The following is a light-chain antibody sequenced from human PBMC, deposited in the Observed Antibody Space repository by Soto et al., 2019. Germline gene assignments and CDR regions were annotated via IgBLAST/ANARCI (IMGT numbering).Light chain of an antibody. Sequence: QSALTQPPSASGSPGQSVTISCTGTSSDVGGYNYVSWYQQHPGKAPKLMIYEVSKRPSGVPDRFSGSKSGNTASLTVSGLQAEDEADYYCSSYAGSNNLVVFGGGNKLTVL. V-gene: IGLV2-8*01. J-gene: IGLJ2*01. CDR1: SSDVGGYNY. CDR2: EVS. CDR3: SSYAGSNNLVV.